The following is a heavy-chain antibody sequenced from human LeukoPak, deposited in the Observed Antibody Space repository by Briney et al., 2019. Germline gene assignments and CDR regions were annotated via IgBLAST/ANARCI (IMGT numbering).Heavy chain of an antibody. V-gene: IGHV4-4*07. CDR2: IYTSGST. Sequence: SETLSLTCTVSGGSISSYYWSWIRQSAGKGLEWIGRIYTSGSTNYNPSFKSRVTMSVDMSKNQFFLTPDSVTAADTAVYYCARLSITLLPGGMDAFDIWGQGTMVTVSS. D-gene: IGHD3-10*01. CDR3: ARLSITLLPGGMDAFDI. J-gene: IGHJ3*02. CDR1: GGSISSYY.